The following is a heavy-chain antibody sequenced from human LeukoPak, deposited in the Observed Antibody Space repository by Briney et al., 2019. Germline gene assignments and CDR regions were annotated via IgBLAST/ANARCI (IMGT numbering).Heavy chain of an antibody. Sequence: PSETLSLTCIVSGGSISSSTYYWGWIRQPPGKGLEWIGSMSYSGSTYYNPSLKSRVTISVDTSKNQFSLKLSSVTAADTAVYYCARVEVVVDAFDIWGQRTMVTVSS. J-gene: IGHJ3*02. CDR1: GGSISSSTYY. D-gene: IGHD3-22*01. CDR2: MSYSGST. CDR3: ARVEVVVDAFDI. V-gene: IGHV4-39*07.